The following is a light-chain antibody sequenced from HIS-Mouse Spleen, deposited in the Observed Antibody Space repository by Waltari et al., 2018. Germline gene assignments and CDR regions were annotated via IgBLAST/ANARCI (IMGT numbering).Light chain of an antibody. CDR3: QVWDSSSDLWV. CDR2: DDS. V-gene: IGLV3-21*03. J-gene: IGLJ3*02. Sequence: SYVLTQPPSVSVAPGKTARITCGGNNIGSKSVHWYQQKPGQAPVLVVYDDSDRPSGIPKRFSGSNSGNTATLTISRVEAGDEADYYCQVWDSSSDLWVFGGGTKLTVL. CDR1: NIGSKS.